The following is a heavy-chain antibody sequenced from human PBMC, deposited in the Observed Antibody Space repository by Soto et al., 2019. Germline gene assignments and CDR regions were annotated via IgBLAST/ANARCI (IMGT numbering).Heavy chain of an antibody. CDR3: ARRIYCSSTSCPLYYYYYGMDA. D-gene: IGHD2-2*01. V-gene: IGHV4-30-4*01. Sequence: PSETLSLTCTVSGGSISSGDYYWSWIRQPPGKGLEWIGYIYYSGSTYYNPSLKSRVTISVDTSKNQFSLKLSSVTAADTAVYYCARRIYCSSTSCPLYYYYYGMDAWGQGTTVTVSS. CDR1: GGSISSGDYY. J-gene: IGHJ6*02. CDR2: IYYSGST.